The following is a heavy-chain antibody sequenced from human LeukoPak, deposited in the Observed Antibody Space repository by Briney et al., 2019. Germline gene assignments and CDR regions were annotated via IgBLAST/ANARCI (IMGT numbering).Heavy chain of an antibody. CDR3: TILFAWYFDY. V-gene: IGHV3-15*01. J-gene: IGHJ4*01. CDR1: GVTFSQAW. D-gene: IGHD2/OR15-2a*01. Sequence: PGGSLRLSCAASGVTFSQAWMSWVRQAPGKGLEWVGRIRPETDGGTTDYAAPVKGRFTISRDHSKNTLYLQMDSLKIEDTAVYYCTILFAWYFDYRAHGTLVTVSS. CDR2: IRPETDGGTT.